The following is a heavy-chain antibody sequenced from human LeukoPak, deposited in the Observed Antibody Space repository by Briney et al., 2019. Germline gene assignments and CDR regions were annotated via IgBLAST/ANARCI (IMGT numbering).Heavy chain of an antibody. J-gene: IGHJ6*03. V-gene: IGHV7-4-1*02. CDR2: INTNTGNP. CDR3: ARAGERWLQFFSYMDV. D-gene: IGHD5-24*01. CDR1: GYTFTSYA. Sequence: GASVKVSCKAAGYTFTSYAMNWVRQAPGQGLEWMGWINTNTGNPTYTQGFTGRFVFSLDTSVSTAYLQISSLKAEDTAVYYCARAGERWLQFFSYMDVWGKGTTVTVSS.